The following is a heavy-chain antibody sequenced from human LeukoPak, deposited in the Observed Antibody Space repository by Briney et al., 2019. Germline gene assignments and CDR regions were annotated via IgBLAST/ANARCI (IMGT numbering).Heavy chain of an antibody. CDR2: IKQDGSEK. V-gene: IGHV3-7*01. D-gene: IGHD3-3*01. CDR1: GFTFSSYW. J-gene: IGHJ5*02. Sequence: GGSLRLSCAASGFTFSSYWMSWVRQAPGKGLEWVANIKQDGSEKYYVDSVEGRFTISRDNAKNSLYLQMNSLRAEDTAVYYCARDKGSSTYYDFWSGYCWFDPWGQGTLVTVSS. CDR3: ARDKGSSTYYDFWSGYCWFDP.